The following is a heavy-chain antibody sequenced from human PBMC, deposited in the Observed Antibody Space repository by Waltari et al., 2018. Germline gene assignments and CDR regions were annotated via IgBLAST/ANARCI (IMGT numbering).Heavy chain of an antibody. V-gene: IGHV1-2*02. CDR3: ARELLVVTSPYYGLDV. CDR2: GNPKRGET. Sequence: QVHLMQSGAEVKKPGASVKVSCKTSGYTFTGYYMHWVRQAPGQGLEWMGGGNPKRGETKYAQKFQGRVTMTRDTSISTAYMELSRLRSDDAAVYFCARELLVVTSPYYGLDVWGQGTTVTVSS. CDR1: GYTFTGYY. D-gene: IGHD2-15*01. J-gene: IGHJ6*02.